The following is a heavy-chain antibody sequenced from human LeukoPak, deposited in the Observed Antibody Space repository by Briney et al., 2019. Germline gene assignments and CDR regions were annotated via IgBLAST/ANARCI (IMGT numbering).Heavy chain of an antibody. V-gene: IGHV3-15*01. CDR2: IKSKTDGGTT. CDR3: ATEADGGPGY. D-gene: IGHD4-23*01. Sequence: GGSLRLSCAASGFTFSNAWMSWVRQAPGKGLEWVGRIKSKTDGGTTDYAAPVKGRFTISRDDSKNTLYLLMNSLKTDDTAVYYCATEADGGPGYWGQGTLVTVSS. CDR1: GFTFSNAW. J-gene: IGHJ4*02.